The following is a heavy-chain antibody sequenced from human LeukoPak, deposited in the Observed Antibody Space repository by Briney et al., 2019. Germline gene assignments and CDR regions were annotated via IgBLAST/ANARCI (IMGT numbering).Heavy chain of an antibody. J-gene: IGHJ5*02. Sequence: SETLSLTCTVSGGPIGSGDYYWSWIRQPPGKGLEWIGYIYYSGSTYYNPSLKSRITISVNTSKSQFSLKLSSVTAADTAVYYCARGLFGYCSSTSCYRWFDPWGQGTLVTVSS. CDR2: IYYSGST. D-gene: IGHD2-2*03. CDR1: GGPIGSGDYY. V-gene: IGHV4-30-4*08. CDR3: ARGLFGYCSSTSCYRWFDP.